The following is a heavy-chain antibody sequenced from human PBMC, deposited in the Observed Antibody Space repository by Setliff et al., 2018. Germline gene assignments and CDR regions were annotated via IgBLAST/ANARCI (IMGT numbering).Heavy chain of an antibody. CDR3: ARVTIAVAGYFDF. D-gene: IGHD6-19*01. J-gene: IGHJ4*02. CDR2: MNPNSGNA. V-gene: IGHV1-8*02. CDR1: GYTFTSYY. Sequence: GASVKVSCKASGYTFTSYYMHWVRQAPGQGLEWMGWMNPNSGNAGYAQKFQGRVTMTRNTSISTAYMELSSLRSEDTAVYYCARVTIAVAGYFDFWGQGTLVTVSS.